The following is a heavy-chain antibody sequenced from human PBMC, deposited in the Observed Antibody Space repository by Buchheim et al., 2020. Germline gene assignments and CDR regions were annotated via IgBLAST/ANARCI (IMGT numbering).Heavy chain of an antibody. Sequence: QVQLVESGGGVVLPGTSLRLSCEASGFTFRSYGLHWVRRHPGKGLEWVAAILYDGSKTYYIDSVKGRFTISRDNSETTLYLQMNSLRAEDTAVYYCARDPDGYGFSYYFDYWGQGTL. CDR1: GFTFRSYG. J-gene: IGHJ4*02. V-gene: IGHV3-30*03. CDR3: ARDPDGYGFSYYFDY. CDR2: ILYDGSKT. D-gene: IGHD2-15*01.